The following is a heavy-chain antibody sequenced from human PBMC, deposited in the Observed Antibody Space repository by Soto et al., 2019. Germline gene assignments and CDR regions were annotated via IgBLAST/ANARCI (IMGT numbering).Heavy chain of an antibody. Sequence: ASVKVSCKASGYTFTGYYMHWVRQAPGQGLEWMGWINPNSGGTNYAQKFQGWVTMTRDTSISTAYMELSRLRSDDTAVYYCARVLADNWNDPVYYYGMDVWGQVTTVTVSS. V-gene: IGHV1-2*04. D-gene: IGHD1-20*01. CDR3: ARVLADNWNDPVYYYGMDV. CDR2: INPNSGGT. J-gene: IGHJ6*02. CDR1: GYTFTGYY.